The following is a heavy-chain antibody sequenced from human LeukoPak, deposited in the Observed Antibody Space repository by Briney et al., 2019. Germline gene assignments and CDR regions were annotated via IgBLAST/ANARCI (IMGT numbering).Heavy chain of an antibody. J-gene: IGHJ4*02. CDR3: AKDMWGSGSLDY. CDR2: ISRNGVAT. Sequence: GGSLRLSCAASGLTFADYTMHWVRQAPGKGLEWVSLISRNGVATKYADSVRGRFTISRDNSKNSLYLQMNSLRTEDTALYYCAKDMWGSGSLDYWGQGTLVTVSS. D-gene: IGHD3-10*01. CDR1: GLTFADYT. V-gene: IGHV3-43*01.